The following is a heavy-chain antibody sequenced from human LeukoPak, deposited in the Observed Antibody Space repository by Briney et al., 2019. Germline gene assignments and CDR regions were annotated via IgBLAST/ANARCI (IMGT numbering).Heavy chain of an antibody. CDR3: ARDPGDCSGGSCYFWDY. Sequence: ASVKVSCKASGYTFTGYYMHWVRQAPGQGLEWMGWINPNSGGTNYAQKFQGRVTMTRDTSISTAYMELSRLRSDDTAVYYCARDPGDCSGGSCYFWDYWGQRTLVTVSS. J-gene: IGHJ4*02. CDR1: GYTFTGYY. CDR2: INPNSGGT. V-gene: IGHV1-2*02. D-gene: IGHD2-15*01.